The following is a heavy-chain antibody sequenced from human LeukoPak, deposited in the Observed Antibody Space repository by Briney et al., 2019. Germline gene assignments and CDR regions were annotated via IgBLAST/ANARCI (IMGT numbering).Heavy chain of an antibody. CDR1: GGSFSGYY. CDR2: INHSGST. D-gene: IGHD5-12*01. V-gene: IGHV4-34*01. CDR3: ARGRTRIVATITFLRSFDI. J-gene: IGHJ3*02. Sequence: SETLSLTCAVYGGSFSGYYWSWIRRPPGKGLEWIGEINHSGSTNYNPSLKSRVTISVDTSKNQFSLKLSSVTAADTAVYYCARGRTRIVATITFLRSFDIWGQGTMVTVSS.